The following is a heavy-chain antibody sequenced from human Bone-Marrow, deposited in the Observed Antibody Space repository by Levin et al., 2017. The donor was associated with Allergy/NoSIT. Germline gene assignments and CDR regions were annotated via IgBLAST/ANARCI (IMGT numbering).Heavy chain of an antibody. CDR3: ARDSVDVVELAPDDNNQPSLLMDV. CDR2: IWYDGSNE. Sequence: HPGGSLRLSCATSGFTFTTYAMHWVRQAPGKGLEWMAVIWYDGSNEYYADSVMGRFTISRDNSKNTLYLQMNSLRSEDTAVYCCARDSVDVVELAPDDNNQPSLLMDVWGQGTTVIVSS. J-gene: IGHJ6*02. D-gene: IGHD2-15*01. CDR1: GFTFTTYA. V-gene: IGHV3-33*01.